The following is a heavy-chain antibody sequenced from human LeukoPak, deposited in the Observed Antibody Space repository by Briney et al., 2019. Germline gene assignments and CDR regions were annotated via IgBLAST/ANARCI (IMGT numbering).Heavy chain of an antibody. Sequence: GGSLRLSCTSSGFTFCDYAMSWFRQAPGKGLEWVGFIRSEAYVGTTEYAASVKGRFTISRDDSKRIAYLQMNSLKTEDTAVYYCTRATGGTYYGDAFDIWGQGTMVTVSS. J-gene: IGHJ3*02. V-gene: IGHV3-49*03. CDR2: IRSEAYVGTT. CDR3: TRATGGTYYGDAFDI. D-gene: IGHD1-26*01. CDR1: GFTFCDYA.